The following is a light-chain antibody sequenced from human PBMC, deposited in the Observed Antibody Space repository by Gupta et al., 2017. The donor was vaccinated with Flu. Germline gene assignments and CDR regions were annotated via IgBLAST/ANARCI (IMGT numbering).Light chain of an antibody. CDR3: AAWDGSLNGRV. CDR2: SNN. J-gene: IGLJ3*02. CDR1: SSNIGSNT. V-gene: IGLV1-44*01. Sequence: SSNIGSNTVNWYQQIPGTAPKLLINSNNQRPSGVPDRFSGSKSGTSASLAISGLQSEDEADYYCAAWDGSLNGRVFGGGTKLTVL.